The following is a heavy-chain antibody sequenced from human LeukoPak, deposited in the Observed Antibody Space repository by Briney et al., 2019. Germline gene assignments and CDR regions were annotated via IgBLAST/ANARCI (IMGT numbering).Heavy chain of an antibody. J-gene: IGHJ4*02. CDR3: ARDRLGPSFSVSHFDL. CDR2: INYNGAIT. D-gene: IGHD3-3*02. CDR1: GFTFGDYG. V-gene: IGHV3-20*04. Sequence: GGSLRLSCATSGFTFGDYGLSWFRRAPGQGLEWLCAINYNGAITDYADSVKGRFTISRDNAKNSLYLRMDSLRAEDTALYYCARDRLGPSFSVSHFDLWGQGTLVTVSS.